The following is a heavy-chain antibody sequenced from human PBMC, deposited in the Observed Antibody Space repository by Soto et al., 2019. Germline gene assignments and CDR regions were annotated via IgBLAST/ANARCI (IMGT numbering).Heavy chain of an antibody. CDR1: KFTVSAYY. J-gene: IGHJ3*02. CDR2: ISGDSRDT. V-gene: IGHV3-11*03. CDR3: VTGQQVRMADI. D-gene: IGHD6-13*01. Sequence: QVQLLESGGGLVKPGGSLRLSCAASKFTVSAYYMAWIRQAPGKGLEWISYISGDSRDTNYVDSVKGRFTISRDNAKNSLYLQMYSLTVEDTAVYFCVTGQQVRMADIWGQGTVVTVSS.